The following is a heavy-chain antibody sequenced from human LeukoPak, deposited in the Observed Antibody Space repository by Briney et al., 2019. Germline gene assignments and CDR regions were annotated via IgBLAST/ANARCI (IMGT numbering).Heavy chain of an antibody. CDR1: GDSITSNNYH. J-gene: IGHJ5*02. Sequence: PSETLSLTCTVSGDSITSNNYHWAWIRQPPGKGLEWIGSILYSGTTYCSSSLKSRVTMSVDTSKTQFSLKLSSVTAADTAVYYCARTIGWLDPWGQGTLVTVSS. V-gene: IGHV4-39*07. CDR3: ARTIGWLDP. D-gene: IGHD3-3*01. CDR2: ILYSGTT.